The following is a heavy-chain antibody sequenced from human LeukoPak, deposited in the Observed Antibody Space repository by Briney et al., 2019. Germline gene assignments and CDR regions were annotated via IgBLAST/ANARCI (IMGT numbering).Heavy chain of an antibody. CDR1: GYTFTSYG. J-gene: IGHJ3*02. D-gene: IGHD3-16*01. CDR3: ARATGTWGHDGFDI. V-gene: IGHV1-18*01. CDR2: ISGYSSNT. Sequence: WASVKVSCKASGYTFTSYGISWVRQAPGQGLEWMGWISGYSSNTHYAQTLQGRVTMTTDTSTNTAYMELRSLISDDTAVYYCARATGTWGHDGFDIWGQGTMVTVS.